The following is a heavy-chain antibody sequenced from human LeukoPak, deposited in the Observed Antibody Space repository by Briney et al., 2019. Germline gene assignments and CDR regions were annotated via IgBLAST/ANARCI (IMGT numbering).Heavy chain of an antibody. J-gene: IGHJ6*02. CDR2: ISASGTTI. CDR3: ARDVAVLYYGMDV. D-gene: IGHD2-21*01. V-gene: IGHV3-48*03. CDR1: GFSFSSYE. Sequence: PGGSLRLSCAASGFSFSSYEMNWDRQAPGKGLEWVSYISASGTTIYYADSVKGRFTISRDNAEKSLYLQMNSLRAEDTAVYYCARDVAVLYYGMDVWGQGTTVTVSS.